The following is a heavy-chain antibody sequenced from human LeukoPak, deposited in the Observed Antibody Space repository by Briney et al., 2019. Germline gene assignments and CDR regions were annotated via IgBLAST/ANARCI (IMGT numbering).Heavy chain of an antibody. D-gene: IGHD3-10*01. CDR2: IRYDGSNK. CDR3: ARGGVDYYGSGTYYLMYYFDY. V-gene: IGHV3-30*02. J-gene: IGHJ4*02. CDR1: GFTFSSYD. Sequence: GGSLRLSCAASGFTFSSYDIHWVRQAPGKGLEWVAFIRYDGSNKYYADSVRGRFTISRDNSKNTLYLQMNSLRAEDTAVYFCARGGVDYYGSGTYYLMYYFDYWGQGALVTVSS.